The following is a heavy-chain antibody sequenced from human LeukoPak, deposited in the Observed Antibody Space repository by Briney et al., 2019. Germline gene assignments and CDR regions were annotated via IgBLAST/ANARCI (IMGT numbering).Heavy chain of an antibody. Sequence: GGSLRLSCAASGFTFNNYWMHWVRQAPGKGLVWVARTNTHGTSSNYADSVKGRFIISRDNDNNTLYLQMNGLRDEDTGVYYALAGYYYYYMDVWGKGTTVTVSS. V-gene: IGHV3-74*01. J-gene: IGHJ6*03. D-gene: IGHD6-13*01. CDR3: LAGYYYYYMDV. CDR2: TNTHGTSS. CDR1: GFTFNNYW.